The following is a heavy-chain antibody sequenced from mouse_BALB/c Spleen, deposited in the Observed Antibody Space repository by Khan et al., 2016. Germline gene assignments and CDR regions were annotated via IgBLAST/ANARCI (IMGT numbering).Heavy chain of an antibody. Sequence: QVQLKQSGPGLVAPSQSLSITCTVSGFSLTSYGVHWVRQPPGKGLEWLGVIWAGGSTNYNSALMSRLSISKDNSKSQVFLKMNSLQTDDTAMYYCARDDYDGLYSYAMDYWGQGTSVTVSS. CDR1: GFSLTSYG. CDR2: IWAGGST. J-gene: IGHJ4*01. CDR3: ARDDYDGLYSYAMDY. V-gene: IGHV2-9*02. D-gene: IGHD2-4*01.